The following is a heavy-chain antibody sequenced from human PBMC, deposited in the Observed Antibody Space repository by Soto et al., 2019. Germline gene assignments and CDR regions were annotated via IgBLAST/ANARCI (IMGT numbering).Heavy chain of an antibody. CDR3: ARRRGSSGWKTNFDY. CDR2: INSDGSST. D-gene: IGHD6-19*01. V-gene: IGHV3-74*01. CDR1: GFTFSSYW. Sequence: EVQLVESGGGLVQPGGSLRLSCAASGFTFSSYWMHWVRQVPGKGLVWVSRINSDGSSTSYADSVKGRFTISRDNAKNTLYLQMNSLRAEDTAVYYCARRRGSSGWKTNFDYWGQGTLVTVSS. J-gene: IGHJ4*02.